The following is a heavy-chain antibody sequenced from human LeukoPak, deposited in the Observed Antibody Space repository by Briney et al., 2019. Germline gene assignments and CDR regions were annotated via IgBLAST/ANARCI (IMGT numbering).Heavy chain of an antibody. D-gene: IGHD3-22*01. CDR3: ARLKSNYYDSSGYYDY. CDR2: INPNSGGT. Sequence: ASVKVSCKASGYTFTGYYMHWVRQAPGQGLEWMGWINPNSGGTNYAQKLQGRVTMATETSTSTAYMQLRSLRSDDTAVYYCARLKSNYYDSSGYYDYWGQGTLVTVSS. V-gene: IGHV1-2*02. J-gene: IGHJ4*02. CDR1: GYTFTGYY.